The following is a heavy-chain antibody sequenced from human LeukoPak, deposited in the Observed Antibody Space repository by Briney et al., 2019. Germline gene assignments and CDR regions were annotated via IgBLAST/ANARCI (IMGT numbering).Heavy chain of an antibody. CDR1: GGTFSSYA. Sequence: SVKVSCKASGGTFSSYAISWVRQAPGQGLEWMGGIIPIFGTENYAQKFQGRVTITADKSTSTAYMELSSLRSEDTAVYYCAREGEYYDSSGYYLDYWGQGTLVTVSS. J-gene: IGHJ4*02. V-gene: IGHV1-69*06. CDR3: AREGEYYDSSGYYLDY. CDR2: IIPIFGTE. D-gene: IGHD3-22*01.